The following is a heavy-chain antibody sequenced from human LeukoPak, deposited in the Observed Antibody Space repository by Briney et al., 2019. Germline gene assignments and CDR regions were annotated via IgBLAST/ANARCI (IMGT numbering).Heavy chain of an antibody. CDR1: GFTVSSNF. CDR3: AREGPDYGDYLFDY. Sequence: PGGSLRLSCAASGFTVSSNFMSWVRQAPGKGLEWVSVIYSGGSTYYADSVKGRFTISRDNSKNTLYLQMNSLRAEDTAVYYCAREGPDYGDYLFDYWGQGTLVTVYS. J-gene: IGHJ4*02. D-gene: IGHD4-17*01. V-gene: IGHV3-66*01. CDR2: IYSGGST.